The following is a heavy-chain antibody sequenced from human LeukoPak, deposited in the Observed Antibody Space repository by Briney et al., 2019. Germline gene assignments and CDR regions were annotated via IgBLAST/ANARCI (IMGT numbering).Heavy chain of an antibody. Sequence: PGGSLRLSCAASGFTVSSNYMSWVRQAPGKGLEWVSVIYSGGSTYYADSVKGRFTISRDNSKNTLYLQMNSLRAEDTAVYYCARGGYYDSSGYYSPIDYWGQGTLVTVSS. V-gene: IGHV3-66*01. J-gene: IGHJ4*02. CDR1: GFTVSSNY. CDR2: IYSGGST. D-gene: IGHD3-22*01. CDR3: ARGGYYDSSGYYSPIDY.